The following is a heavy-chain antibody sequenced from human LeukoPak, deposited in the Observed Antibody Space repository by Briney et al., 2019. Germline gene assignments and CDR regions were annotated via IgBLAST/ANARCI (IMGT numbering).Heavy chain of an antibody. V-gene: IGHV4-59*02. CDR1: GVSVISSY. Sequence: SSETLSRTCTVSGVSVISSYWSWVRQPPGKGLEYIGFIHHSGDTKYNPSLKSRVTMSVDTSKSQFSLTLSSVTAADSAVYYCARHNGVSYLDYWAQGTLVTVSS. D-gene: IGHD2-8*01. CDR3: ARHNGVSYLDY. CDR2: IHHSGDT. J-gene: IGHJ4*02.